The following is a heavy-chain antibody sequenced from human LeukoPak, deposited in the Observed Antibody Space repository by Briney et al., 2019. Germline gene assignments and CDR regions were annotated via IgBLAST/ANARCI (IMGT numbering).Heavy chain of an antibody. V-gene: IGHV1-18*04. D-gene: IGHD2-2*01. J-gene: IGHJ4*02. CDR2: ISAYNGNR. Sequence: ASVKVSCKASGYTFTSYGISWVRQAPGQGLEWMGWISAYNGNRNYAQKLQDRVTMNTDTSTSTAYMQLRSLRSDDTAVYYCARVVPAARSSGPPDYWGQGTLVTVSS. CDR1: GYTFTSYG. CDR3: ARVVPAARSSGPPDY.